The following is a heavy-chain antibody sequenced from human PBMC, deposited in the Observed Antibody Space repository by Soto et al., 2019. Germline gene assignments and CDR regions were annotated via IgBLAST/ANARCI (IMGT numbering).Heavy chain of an antibody. CDR2: IWYDGSND. V-gene: IGHV3-33*01. D-gene: IGHD3-10*01. CDR3: ARERVLWFGGLSNGGYFYGMDV. CDR1: GFTFSTYG. J-gene: IGHJ6*02. Sequence: QVQLVESGGGVVQPGRSLRLSCAASGFTFSTYGMYWVRQAPGEGLEWVAVIWYDGSNDYYADSVKGRFTISRDNSKNTLYLQMNSLRAEDTAIYYCARERVLWFGGLSNGGYFYGMDVWGQGTTVTVSS.